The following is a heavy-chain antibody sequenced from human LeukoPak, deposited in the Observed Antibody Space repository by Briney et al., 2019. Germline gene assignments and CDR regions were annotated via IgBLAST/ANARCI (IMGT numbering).Heavy chain of an antibody. Sequence: PGGSLRLSCAASGFTFSSYGMHWVRQAPDKGLEWVAVISYDGSNKYYADSVKGRFTISRDNSKNTLYLQMNSLRAEDTAVYYCAKDQGSSSGYYYYYGMDVWGQGTTVTVSS. CDR1: GFTFSSYG. CDR2: ISYDGSNK. D-gene: IGHD6-6*01. CDR3: AKDQGSSSGYYYYYGMDV. J-gene: IGHJ6*02. V-gene: IGHV3-30*18.